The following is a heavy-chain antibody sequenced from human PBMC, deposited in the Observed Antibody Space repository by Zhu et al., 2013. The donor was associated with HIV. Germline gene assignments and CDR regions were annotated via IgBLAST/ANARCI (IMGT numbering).Heavy chain of an antibody. CDR1: GYTFTGYY. Sequence: QVQLVQSGAEVKKPGASVKVSCKASGYTFTGYYMHWVRQAPGQGLEWMGWISAYNGNTNYAQKLQGRVTMTTDTSTSTAYMELRSLRSDDTAVYYCARDNDVLLAEDYYDSSGYYPLDYWGQGTLVTVSS. J-gene: IGHJ4*02. V-gene: IGHV1-18*04. D-gene: IGHD3-22*01. CDR2: ISAYNGNT. CDR3: ARDNDVLLAEDYYDSSGYYPLDY.